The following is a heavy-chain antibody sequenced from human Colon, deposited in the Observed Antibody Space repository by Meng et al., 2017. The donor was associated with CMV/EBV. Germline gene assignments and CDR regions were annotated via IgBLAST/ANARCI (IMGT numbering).Heavy chain of an antibody. J-gene: IGHJ6*02. D-gene: IGHD3-22*01. Sequence: GGSLRLSCAASGFTFSSYAMSWVRQAPGKGLEWVSAISGSGGSTYYADSVKGRFTISRDNSKNTLYLQMNSLRAEDTAVYYCASSYYYDSSGYYDAGPPRDYYYGMDVWGQGTTVTVSS. CDR2: ISGSGGST. CDR3: ASSYYYDSSGYYDAGPPRDYYYGMDV. V-gene: IGHV3-23*01. CDR1: GFTFSSYA.